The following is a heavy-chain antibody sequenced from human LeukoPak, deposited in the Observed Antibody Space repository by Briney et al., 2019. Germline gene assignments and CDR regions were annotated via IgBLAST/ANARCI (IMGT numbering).Heavy chain of an antibody. CDR2: IIPIFGTA. J-gene: IGHJ5*02. Sequence: SVKVSCKASGGTFSSYAISWVRQAPGQGLEWMGGIIPIFGTANYAQKFQGRVTITADKSTSTDYMELSSLRSEDTAVYYCARENVGDVGYCSGGSCYQQRYNWFDPWGQGTLVTVSS. CDR1: GGTFSSYA. V-gene: IGHV1-69*06. D-gene: IGHD2-15*01. CDR3: ARENVGDVGYCSGGSCYQQRYNWFDP.